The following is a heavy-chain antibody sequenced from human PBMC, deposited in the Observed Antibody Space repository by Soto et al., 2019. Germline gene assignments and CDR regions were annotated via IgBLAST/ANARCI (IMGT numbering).Heavy chain of an antibody. V-gene: IGHV3-21*01. Sequence: GGSLRLSCAASGFTFSSYSMNWVRQAPGKGLEWVSSISSSSSYIYYADSVKGRFTISRDNAKNSLYLQMNSLRAEDTAAYYCARGPKGGAHDYWGQGTLVTVSS. CDR3: ARGPKGGAHDY. CDR1: GFTFSSYS. CDR2: ISSSSSYI. J-gene: IGHJ4*02. D-gene: IGHD1-26*01.